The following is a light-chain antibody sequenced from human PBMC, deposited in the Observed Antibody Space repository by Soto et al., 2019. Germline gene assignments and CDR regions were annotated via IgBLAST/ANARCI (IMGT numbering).Light chain of an antibody. CDR3: RQYGDSPLT. CDR2: GAS. CDR1: QSVRTT. V-gene: IGKV3-20*01. J-gene: IGKJ4*01. Sequence: EIVMKKSPATLSVSPKQRATLSCRASQSVRTTVAWYQQKPGQTPRLLIYGASSRATGIPDRFSGSGSGTDFTLTISRLEPEDFAVYHCRQYGDSPLTFCGGTNVDI.